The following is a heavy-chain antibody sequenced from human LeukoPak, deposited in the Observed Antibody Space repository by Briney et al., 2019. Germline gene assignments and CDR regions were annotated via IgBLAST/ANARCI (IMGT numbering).Heavy chain of an antibody. Sequence: ASVKLSCKASGYTFTGYYIHWVRRAPGQGLEWKAWIKPNSGGTNYAKKFQGRVTMLTDTYISKAYMELSRLRSDDTAVYYCARGESSSTSWGPGTLVTVSS. CDR2: IKPNSGGT. CDR3: ARGESSSTS. V-gene: IGHV1-2*02. D-gene: IGHD2-2*01. CDR1: GYTFTGYY. J-gene: IGHJ4*02.